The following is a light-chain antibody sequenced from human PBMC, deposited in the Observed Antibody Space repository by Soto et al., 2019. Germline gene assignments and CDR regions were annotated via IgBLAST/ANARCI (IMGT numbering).Light chain of an antibody. Sequence: EIVLTQSPATLSLSPGERATLSCRASQSVSSYLAWYQQKPGQAPRLLSYDASNRATGILARFSGSGSGTDFTLSISSLEPEDFAVYYCQQRSNWSLYTFGQGTKLEIK. CDR2: DAS. CDR3: QQRSNWSLYT. V-gene: IGKV3-11*01. J-gene: IGKJ2*01. CDR1: QSVSSY.